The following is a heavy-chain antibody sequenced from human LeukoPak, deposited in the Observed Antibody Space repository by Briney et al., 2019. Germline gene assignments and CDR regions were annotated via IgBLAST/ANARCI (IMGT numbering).Heavy chain of an antibody. Sequence: GGSLRLSCAASGFTFSSYAMSWVRQAPGKGLEWVSAISGSGGSTYYADSVKGRFTISRDNSKNTLYLQMYSLRAEDTAVYYCAKDPRGRIGLFDYWGQGTLVTVSS. CDR2: ISGSGGST. CDR1: GFTFSSYA. D-gene: IGHD3-16*01. CDR3: AKDPRGRIGLFDY. V-gene: IGHV3-23*01. J-gene: IGHJ4*02.